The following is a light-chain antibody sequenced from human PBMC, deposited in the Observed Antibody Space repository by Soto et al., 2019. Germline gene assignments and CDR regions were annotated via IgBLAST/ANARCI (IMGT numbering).Light chain of an antibody. V-gene: IGKV4-1*01. CDR3: QQYYSSPLT. J-gene: IGKJ4*01. CDR1: QSVLYSSNNKTD. CDR2: CSS. Sequence: DIGMTQSPDSLAVSMVERATINCKSSQSVLYSSNNKTDLDWYQEKPGQPPKLLFYCSSTHKSGVPDRFSGSGSGTDFTLTISSLQAEDVAVYYCQQYYSSPLTFGGGTKVEIK.